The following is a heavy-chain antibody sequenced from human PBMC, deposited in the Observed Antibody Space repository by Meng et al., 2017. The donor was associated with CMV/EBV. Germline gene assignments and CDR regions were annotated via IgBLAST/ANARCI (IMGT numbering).Heavy chain of an antibody. J-gene: IGHJ6*02. V-gene: IGHV3-74*01. CDR2: INSDGSST. Sequence: SGFTFSSYWMHWVRQAPGKGLVWVSRINSDGSSTSYADSVKGRFTISRDNAKNTLYLQMNSLRAEDTAVYYCASTSSYYYYYYGMDVWGQGTTVTVSS. CDR3: ASTSSYYYYYYGMDV. D-gene: IGHD2-2*01. CDR1: GFTFSSYW.